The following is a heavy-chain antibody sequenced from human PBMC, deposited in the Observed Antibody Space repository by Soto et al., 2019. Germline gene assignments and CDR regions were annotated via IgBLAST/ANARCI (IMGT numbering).Heavy chain of an antibody. CDR2: IWYDGSNK. CDR1: GFTFSSYG. Sequence: PGGSLRLSCAASGFTFSSYGMHWVRQAPGKGLEWVAVIWYDGSNKYYADSVKGRFTISRDNSKNTLYLQMNSLRAEDTAVYYCTLLHSTVVTPSYYYGMDVWGQGTTVTVSS. CDR3: TLLHSTVVTPSYYYGMDV. J-gene: IGHJ6*02. D-gene: IGHD4-17*01. V-gene: IGHV3-33*01.